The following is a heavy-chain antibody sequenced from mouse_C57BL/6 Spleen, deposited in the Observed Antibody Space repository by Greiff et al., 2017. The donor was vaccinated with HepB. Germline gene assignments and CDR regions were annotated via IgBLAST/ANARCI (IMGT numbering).Heavy chain of an antibody. J-gene: IGHJ1*03. CDR3: TRGVTGTRYFDV. D-gene: IGHD4-1*01. CDR2: ISSGGDYI. CDR1: GFTFSSYA. Sequence: EVKLMESGEGLVKPGGSLKLSCAASGFTFSSYAMSWVRQTPEKRLEWVAYISSGGDYIYYADTVKGRFTISRDNARNTLYLQMSSLKSEDTAMYYCTRGVTGTRYFDVWGTGTTVTVSS. V-gene: IGHV5-9-1*02.